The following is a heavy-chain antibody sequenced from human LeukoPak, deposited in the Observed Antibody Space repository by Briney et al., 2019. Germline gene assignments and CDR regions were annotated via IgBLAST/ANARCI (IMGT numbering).Heavy chain of an antibody. D-gene: IGHD4-17*01. Sequence: GASVKVSCKASGYTFTSYGISWVRQAPGQGLEWMGGIIPIFGTANYAQKFQGRVTITADESTSTAYMELSSLRSEDTAVYYCASKHYGDYYFDYWGQGTLVTVSS. V-gene: IGHV1-69*13. CDR1: GYTFTSYG. CDR2: IIPIFGTA. CDR3: ASKHYGDYYFDY. J-gene: IGHJ4*02.